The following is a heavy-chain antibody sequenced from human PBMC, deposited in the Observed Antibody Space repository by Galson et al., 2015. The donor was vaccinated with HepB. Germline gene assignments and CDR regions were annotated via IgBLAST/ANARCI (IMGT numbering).Heavy chain of an antibody. CDR1: GFTFSSYA. CDR2: ISGSGGST. Sequence: SLRLSCAASGFTFSSYAMSWVRQAPGKGLEWVSAISGSGGSTYYADSVKGRFTISRDNSKNALYLQMNSLRAEDTAVYYCAKDLYSSGWDEPPHIYFDYWGQGTLVTVSS. V-gene: IGHV3-23*01. D-gene: IGHD6-19*01. J-gene: IGHJ4*02. CDR3: AKDLYSSGWDEPPHIYFDY.